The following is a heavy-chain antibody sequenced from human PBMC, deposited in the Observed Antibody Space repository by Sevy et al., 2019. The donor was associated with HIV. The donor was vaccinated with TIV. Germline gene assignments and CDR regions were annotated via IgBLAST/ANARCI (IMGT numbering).Heavy chain of an antibody. Sequence: SETLSLTCTVSGGSISRSNYFWGWIRQPPGKGLEGIGSVNYTGNTYYNPSLKSRITISVDTSKNHFSLKLNSMTAADTAVYYSVGHVLGGTSFSPFHDYYYIDVWGKGKTVTVSS. V-gene: IGHV4-39*01. J-gene: IGHJ6*03. D-gene: IGHD3-3*01. CDR1: GGSISRSNYF. CDR3: VGHVLGGTSFSPFHDYYYIDV. CDR2: VNYTGNT.